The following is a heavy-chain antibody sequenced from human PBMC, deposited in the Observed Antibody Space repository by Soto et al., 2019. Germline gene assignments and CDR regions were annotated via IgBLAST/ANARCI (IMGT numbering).Heavy chain of an antibody. CDR2: ISYDGSNK. J-gene: IGHJ4*02. Sequence: GGSLRLSCAASGFTFSSYGMHWVRQAPGKGLEWVAVISYDGSNKYYADSVKGRFTISRDNSKNTLYLQMNSLRAEDTAVYYCAKDYYDSSGYLDYWGQGTLVTVSS. V-gene: IGHV3-30*18. D-gene: IGHD3-22*01. CDR1: GFTFSSYG. CDR3: AKDYYDSSGYLDY.